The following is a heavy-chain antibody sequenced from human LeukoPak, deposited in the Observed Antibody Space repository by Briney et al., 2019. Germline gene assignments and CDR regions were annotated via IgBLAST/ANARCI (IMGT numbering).Heavy chain of an antibody. J-gene: IGHJ6*03. Sequence: AAVKVSCKASGYTFTSYDINWVRQATGQGLEWMGWMNPNSGNTGYAQKFQGRVAMTRNTSISTAYMELSSLRSEDTAVYYCARTLRLGRYYYYYMDVWGKGTTVTVSS. CDR1: GYTFTSYD. CDR2: MNPNSGNT. CDR3: ARTLRLGRYYYYYMDV. V-gene: IGHV1-8*01. D-gene: IGHD3-16*01.